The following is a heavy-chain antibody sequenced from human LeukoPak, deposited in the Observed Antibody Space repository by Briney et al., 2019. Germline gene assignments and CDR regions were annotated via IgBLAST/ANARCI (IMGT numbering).Heavy chain of an antibody. D-gene: IGHD6-13*01. V-gene: IGHV1-18*04. Sequence: ASVKVSCKASGYTFTSYGISWVRQAPGQGLEWMGWISAYNGNTNYAQKLQGRVTMTTDTSTSTAYKELRSLRSDDTAVYYCASGPAAAGTSGHVDYWGQGTLVTASS. CDR3: ASGPAAAGTSGHVDY. CDR2: ISAYNGNT. CDR1: GYTFTSYG. J-gene: IGHJ4*02.